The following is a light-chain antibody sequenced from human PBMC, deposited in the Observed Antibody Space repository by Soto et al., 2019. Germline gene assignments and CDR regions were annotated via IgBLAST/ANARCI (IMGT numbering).Light chain of an antibody. CDR2: EVS. Sequence: QSVLTQPPSASGSPGQSVIISCTGTSSDVGGHDFVSWYQQFPGKAPKLMIYEVSKRPSGVPDRFSGSKSGNTASLTVSGLQAEDEADYYCSSYAGSNNFNVFGTGTKVTVL. CDR1: SSDVGGHDF. CDR3: SSYAGSNNFNV. V-gene: IGLV2-8*01. J-gene: IGLJ1*01.